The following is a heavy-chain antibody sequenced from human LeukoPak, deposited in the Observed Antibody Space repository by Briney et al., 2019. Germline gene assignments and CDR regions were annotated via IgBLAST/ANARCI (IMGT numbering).Heavy chain of an antibody. CDR1: GFTFSSYG. D-gene: IGHD3-10*01. Sequence: GGSLRLSCAASGFTFSSYGMHWVRQAPGKGLEWVAVIWYDGSNKYYADSVKGRFTISRDNSKNTLYLQMNSLRAEDTAVYYCARGSRPAWGFGESAFDYWGQGTLVTVSS. V-gene: IGHV3-33*01. CDR2: IWYDGSNK. J-gene: IGHJ4*02. CDR3: ARGSRPAWGFGESAFDY.